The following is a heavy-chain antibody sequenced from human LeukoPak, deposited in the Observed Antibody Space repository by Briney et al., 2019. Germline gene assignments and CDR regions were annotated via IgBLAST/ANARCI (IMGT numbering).Heavy chain of an antibody. CDR2: VNPNSGNT. V-gene: IGHV1-8*01. CDR3: ARGVYSRLLGYFDL. J-gene: IGHJ2*01. D-gene: IGHD6-13*01. Sequence: ASVKVSCKASGYTFTSYDINWVRQATGQGLEWMGWVNPNSGNTGYAQKFQGRVTMTRNTSISTAYMELSSLRSEDTAVYYCARGVYSRLLGYFDLWGRGTLVTVSS. CDR1: GYTFTSYD.